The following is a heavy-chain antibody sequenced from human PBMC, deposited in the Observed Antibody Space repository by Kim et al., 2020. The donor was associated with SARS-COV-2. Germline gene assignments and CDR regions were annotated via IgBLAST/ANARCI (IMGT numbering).Heavy chain of an antibody. CDR1: GYTFTSYG. CDR3: ASAINYYDSSGYLGY. V-gene: IGHV1-18*01. CDR2: ISAYNGNT. J-gene: IGHJ4*02. D-gene: IGHD3-22*01. Sequence: ASVKVSCKASGYTFTSYGISWVRQAPGQGLEWMGWISAYNGNTNYAQKLQGRVTMTTDTSTSTAYMELRSLRSDDTAVYYCASAINYYDSSGYLGYWGQGTLVTVSS.